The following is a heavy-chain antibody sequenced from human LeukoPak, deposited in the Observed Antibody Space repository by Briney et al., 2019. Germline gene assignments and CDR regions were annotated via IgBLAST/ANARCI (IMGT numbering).Heavy chain of an antibody. CDR2: MNPNSGRT. CDR1: GYTLTSYD. Sequence: RASVKVSCKASGYTLTSYDINWVRQATGQGFEWMGWMNPNSGRTGYAQNFQGRITITRNTSISTAYMELSSLRSEDTAVYYCTRETSSRYFDYWGQGTLVTVSS. J-gene: IGHJ4*02. V-gene: IGHV1-8*01. CDR3: TRETSSRYFDY.